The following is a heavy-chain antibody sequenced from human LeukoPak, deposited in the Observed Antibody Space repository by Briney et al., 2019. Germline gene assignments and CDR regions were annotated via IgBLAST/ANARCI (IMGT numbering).Heavy chain of an antibody. D-gene: IGHD4-17*01. Sequence: SSETLSLTCTVSGGSVTTYHWSWIRRPPGKGLEWIGYIYYSGSINYNPSLNSRVTISLDTSKNEFSLKLRSVTAADTAVYYCARYPGASGDSYYFDYWGQGTRVTVSS. CDR3: ARYPGASGDSYYFDY. CDR1: GGSVTTYH. J-gene: IGHJ4*02. CDR2: IYYSGSI. V-gene: IGHV4-59*02.